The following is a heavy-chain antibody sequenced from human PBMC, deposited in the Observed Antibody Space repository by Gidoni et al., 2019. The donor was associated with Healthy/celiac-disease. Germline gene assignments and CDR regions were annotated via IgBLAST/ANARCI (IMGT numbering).Heavy chain of an antibody. D-gene: IGHD5-18*01. CDR1: GFTFSSYW. Sequence: EVQLVESGGGLVQPGGSLRLSCAASGFTFSSYWMSWVRQAPGKGLEWVANIKQDGSEKYYVDSVKGRFTISRDNAKNSLYLQMNSLRAEDTAVYYCARDKGREGSYGHRYYYYGMDVWGQGTTVTVSS. CDR3: ARDKGREGSYGHRYYYYGMDV. V-gene: IGHV3-7*01. J-gene: IGHJ6*02. CDR2: IKQDGSEK.